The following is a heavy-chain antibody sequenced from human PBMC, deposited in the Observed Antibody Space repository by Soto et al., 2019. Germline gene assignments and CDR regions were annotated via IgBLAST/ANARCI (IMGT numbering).Heavy chain of an antibody. Sequence: QVQLVESGGGVVQPGRSLRLSCAASGFTFSSYGMHWVRQAPGKGLEWVAVIWYDGSNKYYADSVTGRFTISRENSKNTLYLQMNSLRAEDTAVYYCARSYSSSWYGVDYWGQGTLVTVSS. CDR1: GFTFSSYG. D-gene: IGHD6-13*01. J-gene: IGHJ4*02. CDR2: IWYDGSNK. V-gene: IGHV3-33*01. CDR3: ARSYSSSWYGVDY.